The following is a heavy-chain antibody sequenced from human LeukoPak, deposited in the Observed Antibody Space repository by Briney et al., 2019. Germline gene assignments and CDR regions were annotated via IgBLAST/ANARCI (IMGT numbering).Heavy chain of an antibody. D-gene: IGHD3-22*01. CDR3: ARGGDLTYYYDSSGYYPC. Sequence: GESLKISCKGSGYSFTSYWIGWGPQMPGKGLEWMGIIYPGDSDTRYSPSFQGQVTISADKSISTAYLQWSSLKASDTAMYYCARGGDLTYYYDSSGYYPCWGQGTLVTVSS. CDR2: IYPGDSDT. V-gene: IGHV5-51*01. J-gene: IGHJ4*02. CDR1: GYSFTSYW.